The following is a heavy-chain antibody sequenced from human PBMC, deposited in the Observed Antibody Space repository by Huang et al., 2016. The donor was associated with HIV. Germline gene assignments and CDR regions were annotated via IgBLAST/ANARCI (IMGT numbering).Heavy chain of an antibody. J-gene: IGHJ6*02. CDR1: TFRFGAYW. D-gene: IGHD1-7*01. CDR2: IKQDESEK. Sequence: VESGGRLVQPGGSIRLSCVGSTFRFGAYWMSWVRQSSGKGLEGVVNIKQDESEKYYVDSVKGRFNISRDNAKKVLFLEMNNVRVEDTATYYCATKTAAMDIWGQGTTVTVS. CDR3: ATKTAAMDI. V-gene: IGHV3-7*01.